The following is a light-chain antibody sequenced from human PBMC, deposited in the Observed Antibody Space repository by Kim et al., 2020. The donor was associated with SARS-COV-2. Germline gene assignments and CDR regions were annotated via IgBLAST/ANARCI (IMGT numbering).Light chain of an antibody. V-gene: IGKV3-20*01. Sequence: ETVLTQSPGTLSLSPGERATLSCRASQSVSSSYLAWYQQKPGQAPRLLIYGASSRATGIPDRFSGSGSGTDFTLTISRLEPEDFAVYYCQQYGSSRTWTFGQGTKVDIK. CDR1: QSVSSSY. CDR3: QQYGSSRTWT. CDR2: GAS. J-gene: IGKJ1*01.